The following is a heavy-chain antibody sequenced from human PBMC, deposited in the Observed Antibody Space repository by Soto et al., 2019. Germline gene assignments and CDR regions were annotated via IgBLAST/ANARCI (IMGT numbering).Heavy chain of an antibody. CDR3: AKGNQGSD. J-gene: IGHJ4*02. CDR1: GFTFSTYA. CDR2: FTGGGRT. Sequence: EVQLLDSGGGLVQPGGSLRLSCAASGFTFSTYAMGWVRQAPGKGLEWVSTFTGGGRTFYADFVKGRFTISRDNSKNTLYLQMNSLRADDTAVYYGAKGNQGSDWGQGTLVTVSS. V-gene: IGHV3-23*01.